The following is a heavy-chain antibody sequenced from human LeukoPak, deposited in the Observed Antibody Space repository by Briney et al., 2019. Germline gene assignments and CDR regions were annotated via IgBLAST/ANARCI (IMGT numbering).Heavy chain of an antibody. V-gene: IGHV4-39*01. CDR3: ARHGGSIDY. Sequence: PSETLSLTCTVSGGSISSSSYYWGWIRQPPGKGLEWIGSIYYSGSTYYNPSLKSRVTISVDTSKNQFSLKLRSVTAADTAVYYCARHGGSIDYWGQGTLITVSS. D-gene: IGHD2-15*01. J-gene: IGHJ4*02. CDR2: IYYSGST. CDR1: GGSISSSSYY.